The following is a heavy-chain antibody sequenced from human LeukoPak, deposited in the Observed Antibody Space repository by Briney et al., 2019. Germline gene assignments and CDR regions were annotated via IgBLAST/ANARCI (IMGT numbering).Heavy chain of an antibody. CDR2: VYTIGNT. V-gene: IGHV4-4*07. J-gene: IGHJ4*02. Sequence: SETLSLTCTVSGDSMNNYYWSWLRQPAGKGLEGLGRVYTIGNTNYNPSLKSRVTMSVDTSKNQFSLKLSSVTAADTAVYYCARGGYGKFDYWGQGTLVSVSS. D-gene: IGHD3-16*01. CDR3: ARGGYGKFDY. CDR1: GDSMNNYY.